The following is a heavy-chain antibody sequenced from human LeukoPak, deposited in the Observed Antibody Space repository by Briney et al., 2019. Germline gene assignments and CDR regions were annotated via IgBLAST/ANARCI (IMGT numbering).Heavy chain of an antibody. D-gene: IGHD3-16*02. Sequence: GASVKVSCKASGYTFTGYYIHWVRQAPGQGLEWMGWINPNSDDTNYAQKFQGRVTMTRDASISTAYMELSRLISDDTAVYYCARSTPGNGGYHYYMDVWGKGTTVTVSS. CDR2: INPNSDDT. V-gene: IGHV1-2*02. CDR1: GYTFTGYY. CDR3: ARSTPGNGGYHYYMDV. J-gene: IGHJ6*03.